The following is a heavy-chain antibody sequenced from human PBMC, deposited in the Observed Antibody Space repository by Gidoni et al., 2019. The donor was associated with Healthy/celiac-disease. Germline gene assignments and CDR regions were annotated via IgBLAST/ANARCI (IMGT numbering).Heavy chain of an antibody. J-gene: IGHJ4*02. D-gene: IGHD6-19*01. Sequence: QVQLVESGGGVVQPGRSLRLFCAASGSTFSSYAMHWVRQAPGKGLEWVAVISYDGSNKYYADSVKGRFTISRDNSKNTLYLQMNSLRAEDTAVYYCASIAVAQKPDYWGQGTLVTVSS. CDR1: GSTFSSYA. CDR3: ASIAVAQKPDY. V-gene: IGHV3-30-3*01. CDR2: ISYDGSNK.